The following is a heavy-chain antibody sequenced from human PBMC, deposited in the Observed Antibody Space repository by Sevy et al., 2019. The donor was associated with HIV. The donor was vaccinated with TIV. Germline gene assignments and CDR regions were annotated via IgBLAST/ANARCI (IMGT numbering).Heavy chain of an antibody. V-gene: IGHV1-2*06. CDR2: INPNSGGT. CDR1: GYTFTGYY. D-gene: IGHD5-12*01. Sequence: ASVKVSCKASGYTFTGYYMHWVRHAPGQGLEWMGRINPNSGGTNYAQKFQGRVTMTRDTSISTAYMELCRLRSDDTAVYYCARVLVATSCFDDWGQGTLVTVSS. CDR3: ARVLVATSCFDD. J-gene: IGHJ4*02.